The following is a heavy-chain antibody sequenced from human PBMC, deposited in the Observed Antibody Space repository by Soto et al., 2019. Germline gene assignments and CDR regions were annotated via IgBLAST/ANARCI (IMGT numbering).Heavy chain of an antibody. V-gene: IGHV4-34*01. CDR2: LDQSGGT. CDR3: AREDSYGWSGESLDV. J-gene: IGHJ6*02. CDR1: GDSLRGQS. D-gene: IGHD6-19*01. Sequence: QVQLQQWGAGLLKASETLSLTCAVVGDSLRGQSWNWIRQSPGKGLEWIGELDQSGGTNYNPSLKRRAIMSDDTSKNQFSLTLTSVTAADTAVYYCAREDSYGWSGESLDVWCQGTTVTVSS.